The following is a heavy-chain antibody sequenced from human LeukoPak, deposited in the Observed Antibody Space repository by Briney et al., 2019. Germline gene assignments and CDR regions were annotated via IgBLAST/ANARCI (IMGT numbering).Heavy chain of an antibody. J-gene: IGHJ6*03. CDR1: GGSISSSSYY. Sequence: PSETLSLTCTVSGGSISSSSYYWGWIRQPPGKGLEWIGSIYYSGSTYYNPSLKSRVTISVDTSKNQFSLKLSSVTAADTAVYYCARLLGYDILTGYYMDVWGKGTTVTISS. V-gene: IGHV4-39*07. CDR2: IYYSGST. D-gene: IGHD3-9*01. CDR3: ARLLGYDILTGYYMDV.